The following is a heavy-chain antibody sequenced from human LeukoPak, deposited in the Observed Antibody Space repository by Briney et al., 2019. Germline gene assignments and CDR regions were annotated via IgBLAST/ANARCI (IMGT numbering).Heavy chain of an antibody. J-gene: IGHJ4*02. D-gene: IGHD6-19*01. Sequence: PGRTLRLSCAASGVTFSKYWMLWVRQAPGKGRESVSRINTDGTVTTYADSVKGRFTVSRDNADNTMFLQMNSVRDEDTAVYYCATKQWLAPPPDSWGQGTPVTVSS. CDR2: INTDGTVT. CDR1: GVTFSKYW. V-gene: IGHV3-74*01. CDR3: ATKQWLAPPPDS.